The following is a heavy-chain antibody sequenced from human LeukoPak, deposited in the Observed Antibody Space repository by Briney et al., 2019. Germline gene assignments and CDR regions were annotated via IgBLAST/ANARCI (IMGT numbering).Heavy chain of an antibody. Sequence: GGSLRLSCAASGFTFSSYSMNWVRQAPGKGLEWVSYITGSSSTIHYRDSVKGRFTISRDNAKNSLYLQMNSLRDEDTAVYYCVRDPDALDYWGQGTLVTVSS. J-gene: IGHJ4*02. CDR1: GFTFSSYS. CDR2: ITGSSSTI. V-gene: IGHV3-48*02. CDR3: VRDPDALDY.